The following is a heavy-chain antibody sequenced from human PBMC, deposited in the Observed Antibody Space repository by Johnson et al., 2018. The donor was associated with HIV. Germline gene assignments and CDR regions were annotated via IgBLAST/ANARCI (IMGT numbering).Heavy chain of an antibody. CDR3: AREGGDGYSPSAFDI. J-gene: IGHJ3*02. V-gene: IGHV3-30*03. CDR2: ISYDGSNK. D-gene: IGHD5-24*01. Sequence: QVQLVESGGGLVKPGGSLRLSCAASGFTFNHAWMNWVRQAPCKGLEWVTVISYDGSNKYYADSVKGRFTISRDNSKNTLYLQMNSLRAEDTAVYYCAREGGDGYSPSAFDIWGQGTMVTVSS. CDR1: GFTFNHAW.